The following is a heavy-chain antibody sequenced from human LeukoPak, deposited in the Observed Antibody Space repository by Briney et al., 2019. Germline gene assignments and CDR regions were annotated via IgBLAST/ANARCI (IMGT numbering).Heavy chain of an antibody. D-gene: IGHD3-3*01. J-gene: IGHJ4*02. V-gene: IGHV3-20*04. Sequence: GGSLRLSCAASGFTFDDYAMNWVRQAPGKGLEWVSVINWNGGSTYYRDSVKGRFTISRDNAKNSLYLQMNSLRAEDTALYYCARVKGSGYRNSIDYWGQGTLVTVSS. CDR2: INWNGGST. CDR1: GFTFDDYA. CDR3: ARVKGSGYRNSIDY.